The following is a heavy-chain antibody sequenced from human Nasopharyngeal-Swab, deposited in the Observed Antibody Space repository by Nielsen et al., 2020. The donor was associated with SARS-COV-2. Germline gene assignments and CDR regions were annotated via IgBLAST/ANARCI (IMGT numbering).Heavy chain of an antibody. CDR2: IYPGDSDT. Sequence: GESLKISCKGSGYSFTSYWIGWVRQMPGKGLEWMGIIYPGDSDTRYSPSFQGQVTISADKSISTAYLQWSSLKASDTAMYYCARQGAGAGYYYYYMDVWGKGTTVTVSS. V-gene: IGHV5-51*01. J-gene: IGHJ6*03. CDR3: ARQGAGAGYYYYYMDV. CDR1: GYSFTSYW. D-gene: IGHD6-19*01.